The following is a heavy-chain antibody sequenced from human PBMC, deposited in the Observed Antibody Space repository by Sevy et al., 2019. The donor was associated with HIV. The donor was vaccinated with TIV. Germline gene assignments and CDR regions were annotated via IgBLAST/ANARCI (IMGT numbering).Heavy chain of an antibody. CDR1: GGTFSSYA. J-gene: IGHJ6*03. V-gene: IGHV1-69*13. CDR2: IIPIFGTA. CDR3: ARAGDYSKHYYYYYMDV. D-gene: IGHD4-4*01. Sequence: ASVKVSCKASGGTFSSYAISWVRQAPGQGLEWMGGIIPIFGTANYAQKFQGRVTITADESTSTAYMELSSLRSGDTAVYYCARAGDYSKHYYYYYMDVWDKGTTVTVSS.